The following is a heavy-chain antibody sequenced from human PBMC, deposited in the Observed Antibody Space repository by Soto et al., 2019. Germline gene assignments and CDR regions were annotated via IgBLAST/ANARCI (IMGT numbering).Heavy chain of an antibody. J-gene: IGHJ4*02. V-gene: IGHV4-59*08. CDR1: GGSISSYY. Sequence: SETLSLTCTVSGGSISSYYWSWIRQPPGKGLEWIGYIYYSGSTNYNPPLKSRVTISVDTSKNQFSLKLSSVTAADTAVYYCARRASSGWSTSYYFDYWGQGTLVTVSS. CDR3: ARRASSGWSTSYYFDY. CDR2: IYYSGST. D-gene: IGHD6-19*01.